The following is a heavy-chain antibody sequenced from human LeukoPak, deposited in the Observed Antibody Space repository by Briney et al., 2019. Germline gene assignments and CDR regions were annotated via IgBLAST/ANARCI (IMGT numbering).Heavy chain of an antibody. Sequence: PGGSLRLSCAASGFTFSSYSMNWVRQARGKGLEGVSSISSSSSYIYYADSVKGRFTISRDNAKNSLYLQMNSLRAEDTAVYYCARERSGYDRVPDYYYYGMDVWGKGTTVTVSS. D-gene: IGHD5-12*01. J-gene: IGHJ6*04. CDR3: ARERSGYDRVPDYYYYGMDV. CDR2: ISSSSSYI. V-gene: IGHV3-21*01. CDR1: GFTFSSYS.